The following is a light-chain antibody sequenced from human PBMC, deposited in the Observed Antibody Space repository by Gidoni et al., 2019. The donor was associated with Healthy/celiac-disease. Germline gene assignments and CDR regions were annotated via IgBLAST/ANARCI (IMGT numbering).Light chain of an antibody. J-gene: IGLJ3*02. V-gene: IGLV1-40*01. CDR3: QSYDSSRSGWV. Sequence: QSVLTQPPSVSGAPGQRVTSSRTGSSSNIGAGYDVHWYHQLPGTAPKILIYGNSNRPSVVPDRFSGSKSVTSASLAITELQAEDEADYYCQSYDSSRSGWVFGGGTKLTVL. CDR1: SSNIGAGYD. CDR2: GNS.